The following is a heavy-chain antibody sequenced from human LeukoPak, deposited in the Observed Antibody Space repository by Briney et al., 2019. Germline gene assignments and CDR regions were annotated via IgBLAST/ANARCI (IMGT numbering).Heavy chain of an antibody. D-gene: IGHD6-13*01. J-gene: IGHJ4*02. CDR2: INYIGST. CDR1: GASISGYH. Sequence: PSETLSLTCTVSGASISGYHWTWIRQPPGKGLEWIGYINYIGSTNYSPSLKSRVTISVDTSKNQFSLKLSSVTAADTAVYYCARRGGQQLAHFDYWGQGTLVTVSS. V-gene: IGHV4-59*12. CDR3: ARRGGQQLAHFDY.